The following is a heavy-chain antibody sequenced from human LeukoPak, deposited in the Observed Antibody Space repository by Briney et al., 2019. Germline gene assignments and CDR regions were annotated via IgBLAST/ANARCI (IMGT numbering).Heavy chain of an antibody. D-gene: IGHD3-16*01. CDR1: GYTFTSYY. Sequence: ASVKVSCKASGYTFTSYYMHWARQAPGQGLEWMGIINPSGGSTSYAQKFQGRVTMTRDTSTSTVYMELSSLRSEDTAVYYCARDLGGRNALDIWGQGTMVTVSS. J-gene: IGHJ3*02. CDR3: ARDLGGRNALDI. V-gene: IGHV1-46*01. CDR2: INPSGGST.